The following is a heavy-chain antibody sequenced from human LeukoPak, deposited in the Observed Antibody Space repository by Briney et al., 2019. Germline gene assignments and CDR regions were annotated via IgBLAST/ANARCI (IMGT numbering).Heavy chain of an antibody. V-gene: IGHV1-69*13. Sequence: ASVKVSCKASGGTFSSYAISWVRQAPGQGLEWMGGIIPIFGTANYAQKFQDRVTITADESTSTAYMELSSLRSEDTAVYYCARGRSGSYVRGLHWFDPWGQGTLVTVSS. CDR3: ARGRSGSYVRGLHWFDP. J-gene: IGHJ5*02. CDR2: IIPIFGTA. D-gene: IGHD1-26*01. CDR1: GGTFSSYA.